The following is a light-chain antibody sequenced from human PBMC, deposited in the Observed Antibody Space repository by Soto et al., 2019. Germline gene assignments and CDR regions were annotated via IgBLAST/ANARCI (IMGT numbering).Light chain of an antibody. Sequence: DIVMTQSPDSLAVSLGETATINCKSSQSVLYSSNNKNYLAWYQQKPGQPPKLLIYWASTRESGVPDRFSGSGSGTDFTLTISSLQAEDVAVYYCQQYYSTPQTFGGGTKVEIK. J-gene: IGKJ4*01. CDR3: QQYYSTPQT. V-gene: IGKV4-1*01. CDR2: WAS. CDR1: QSVLYSSNNKNY.